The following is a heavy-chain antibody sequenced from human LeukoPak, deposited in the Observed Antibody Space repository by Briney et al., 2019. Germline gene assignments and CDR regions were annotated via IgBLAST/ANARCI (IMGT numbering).Heavy chain of an antibody. CDR2: ISDSGAST. V-gene: IGHV3-23*01. CDR1: GFTFNNYA. CDR3: AKWKYSNSGIDDY. Sequence: GGSLRLSCAASGFTFNNYAMYWVRQAPGKGLEWVSSISDSGASTYYADSVKGRFTISRDNSKNMLYLQMNSLRAEDTAVYYCAKWKYSNSGIDDYWGQGTLVTVSS. D-gene: IGHD6-6*01. J-gene: IGHJ4*02.